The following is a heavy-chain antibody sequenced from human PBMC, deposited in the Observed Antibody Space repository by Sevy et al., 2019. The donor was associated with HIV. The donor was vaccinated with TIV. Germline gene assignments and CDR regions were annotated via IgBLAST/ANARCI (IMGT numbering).Heavy chain of an antibody. CDR3: VKGLGMVQGALLSDYI. Sequence: GGSLRLSCAASGFTFNTYGMHWVRQAPGKGLDWVAFIRYDGSTKYFTDSVKGRFTISRDNSRNTLYLQMNSLRPADTAVYYCVKGLGMVQGALLSDYIWGQGTMVTVSS. J-gene: IGHJ3*02. CDR2: IRYDGSTK. V-gene: IGHV3-30*02. CDR1: GFTFNTYG. D-gene: IGHD3-10*01.